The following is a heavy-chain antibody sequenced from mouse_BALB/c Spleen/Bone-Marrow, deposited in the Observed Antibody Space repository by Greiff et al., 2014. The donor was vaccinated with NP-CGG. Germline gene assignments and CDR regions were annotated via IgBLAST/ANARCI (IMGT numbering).Heavy chain of an antibody. J-gene: IGHJ1*01. V-gene: IGHV1S29*02. CDR3: ARSYGNWYFDV. D-gene: IGHD2-10*02. CDR2: IYPYNGGT. Sequence: EVKVVESGPELVKPGASVKISCKASGYTFTDNNMHWVKQSHGKSLEWIGYIYPYNGGTGYNQKFKSKSTFTGDNSSSTAYMELRSLTAEDSAVYYCARSYGNWYFDVWGAGTTVTVSS. CDR1: GYTFTDNN.